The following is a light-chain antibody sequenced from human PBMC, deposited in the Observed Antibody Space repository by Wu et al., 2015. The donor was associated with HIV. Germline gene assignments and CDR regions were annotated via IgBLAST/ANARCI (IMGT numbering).Light chain of an antibody. CDR3: HQRSSSPLT. CDR1: QSVSSNY. V-gene: IGKV3-20*01. CDR2: SAS. J-gene: IGKJ4*01. Sequence: TVLTQSPGTLSLSPGERATLSCRASQSVSSNYLAWYQQKPGQAPRLLIHSASTRAAQIPARFSGSGSGTHFTLTINSLEPEDSAIYFCHQRSSSPLTFGGGTKVDIK.